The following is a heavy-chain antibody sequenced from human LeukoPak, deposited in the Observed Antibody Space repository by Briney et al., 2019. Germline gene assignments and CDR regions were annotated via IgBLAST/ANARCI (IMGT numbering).Heavy chain of an antibody. CDR2: IYPGDSGT. CDR1: GYSFTSYW. CDR3: ARGSSGWYEGRYYFDY. D-gene: IGHD6-19*01. Sequence: GESLKISCKGSGYSFTSYWIGWVRQMPGKGLEWMGIIYPGDSGTRYSPSFQGQVTISADKSISTAYLQWSSLKASDTAMYYCARGSSGWYEGRYYFDYWGQGTLVTVSS. V-gene: IGHV5-51*01. J-gene: IGHJ4*02.